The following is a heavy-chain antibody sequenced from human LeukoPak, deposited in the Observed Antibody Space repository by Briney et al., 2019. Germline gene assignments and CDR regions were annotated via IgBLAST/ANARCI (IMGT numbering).Heavy chain of an antibody. CDR3: ARDSGSWYYRYAFDI. D-gene: IGHD6-13*01. CDR2: IYTSGST. V-gene: IGHV4-61*02. CDR1: GGSISSGSYY. J-gene: IGHJ3*02. Sequence: SETLSLTCTVSGGSISSGSYYWSWIRQPAGKGLEWIGRIYTSGSTNYNPSLKSRVTISVDTSKNQFSLKLSSVTAADTAVYYCARDSGSWYYRYAFDIWGQGTMVTVSS.